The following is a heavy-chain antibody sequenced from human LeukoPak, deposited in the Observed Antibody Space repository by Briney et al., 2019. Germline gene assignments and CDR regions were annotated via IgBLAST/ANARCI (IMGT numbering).Heavy chain of an antibody. CDR1: GDRFTSYW. CDR2: IYPGDSDI. CDR3: ATGYSGGRGAFDI. V-gene: IGHV5-51*01. J-gene: IGHJ3*02. Sequence: GESLKISCKGSGDRFTSYWIGWVRQMPGKGLERMGLIYPGDSDIRYSPSFQGQVTISADKSVSTSFLQWSSLKASDTAMYYCATGYSGGRGAFDIWGQGTMVTVSS. D-gene: IGHD6-19*01.